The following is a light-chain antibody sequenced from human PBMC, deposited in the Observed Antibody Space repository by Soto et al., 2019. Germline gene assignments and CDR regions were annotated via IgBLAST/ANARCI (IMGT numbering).Light chain of an antibody. CDR3: QQCDNWPRT. V-gene: IGKV3-15*01. Sequence: IVMTQSPATLSRSPGEIATLCFRASQSVGNNLAWYQQEPGQAPRLLIHGSSTRASGIPDRFSGSGSGTEFTLTISSLQSEDFAVYYCQQCDNWPRTFGQGTKVDIK. J-gene: IGKJ1*01. CDR1: QSVGNN. CDR2: GSS.